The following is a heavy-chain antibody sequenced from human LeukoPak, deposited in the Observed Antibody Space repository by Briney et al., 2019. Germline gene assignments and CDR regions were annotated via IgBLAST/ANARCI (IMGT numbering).Heavy chain of an antibody. Sequence: SETLSLTCAVSGGSISSYYWSWIRQPPGKGLEWIGYIYYSGSTNYNPSLKRRVTISVDNSKNQFSLKLSSVTAADTAVYYCARVGRWYCSGGSCYDYWGQGTLVTVSS. CDR2: IYYSGST. D-gene: IGHD2-15*01. J-gene: IGHJ4*02. CDR1: GGSISSYY. CDR3: ARVGRWYCSGGSCYDY. V-gene: IGHV4-59*01.